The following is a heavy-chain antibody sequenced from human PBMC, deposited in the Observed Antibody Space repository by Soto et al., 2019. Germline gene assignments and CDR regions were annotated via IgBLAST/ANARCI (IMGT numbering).Heavy chain of an antibody. J-gene: IGHJ4*02. Sequence: EVQLVESGGGLVQPGGSLRLSCAASGFTFSSYWMHWVRQAPGKGLVWVSRINSDGSSTSYADSVKGRFTISRDNAKNTLYLQMNSLRAEDTAVYCCARDRPWGIAAAWYDYWGQGTLVTVSS. CDR3: ARDRPWGIAAAWYDY. CDR1: GFTFSSYW. D-gene: IGHD6-13*01. CDR2: INSDGSST. V-gene: IGHV3-74*01.